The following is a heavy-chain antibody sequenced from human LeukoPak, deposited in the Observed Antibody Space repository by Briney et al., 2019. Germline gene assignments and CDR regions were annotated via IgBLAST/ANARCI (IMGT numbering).Heavy chain of an antibody. Sequence: PSETLSLTCTVSGGSISSSSYYWGWIRQPPGKGLGWIGSIYYSGSTYYNPSLKSRVTISVDTSKNQFSLKLSSVTAADTAVYYCASLGRGSGSSGYYYYYYMDVWGKGTTVTISS. CDR3: ASLGRGSGSSGYYYYYYMDV. J-gene: IGHJ6*03. CDR1: GGSISSSSYY. CDR2: IYYSGST. V-gene: IGHV4-39*01. D-gene: IGHD3-10*01.